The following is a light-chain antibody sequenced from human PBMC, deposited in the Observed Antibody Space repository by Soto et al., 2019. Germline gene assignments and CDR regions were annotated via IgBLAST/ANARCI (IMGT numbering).Light chain of an antibody. Sequence: QSALTQPASVSGSPGQSIPISCTGTSSDVGGYNYVSWYQQHPGKAPKLMIYDVSNRPSGVSNRFSGSKSGNTASLTISGRQAEDEADYYCSSDTSSSTLVFGGGTKLTV. V-gene: IGLV2-14*01. J-gene: IGLJ2*01. CDR3: SSDTSSSTLV. CDR2: DVS. CDR1: SSDVGGYNY.